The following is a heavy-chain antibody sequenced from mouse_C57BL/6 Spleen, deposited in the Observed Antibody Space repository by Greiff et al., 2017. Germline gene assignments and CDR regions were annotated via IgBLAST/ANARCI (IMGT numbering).Heavy chain of an antibody. CDR1: GFTFSSYA. CDR2: ISDGGSYT. Sequence: EVQLLESGAGLVKPGGSLKLSCAASGFTFSSYAMSWVRQTPEKRLEWVATISDGGSYTYYPGNVKGRFTISRDNAKNNLYLQMSQLKAEDTAMYYCARRDFPMDYWGQGTSLTVSS. V-gene: IGHV5-4*01. J-gene: IGHJ4*01. CDR3: ARRDFPMDY. D-gene: IGHD3-3*01.